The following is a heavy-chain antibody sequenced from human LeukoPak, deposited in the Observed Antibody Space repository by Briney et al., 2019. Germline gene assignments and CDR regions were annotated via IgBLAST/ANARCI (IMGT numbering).Heavy chain of an antibody. V-gene: IGHV4-59*11. CDR2: IYYSGST. D-gene: IGHD5-12*01. Sequence: SETLSLTCTVSGGPISSHYWSWIRQPPGKGLEWIGYIYYSGSTNYNPSLKSRVTISVDTSKNQFSLKLSSVTAADTAVYYCARSRGYSGYAYDAFDLWGQGTMVTVSS. CDR1: GGPISSHY. J-gene: IGHJ3*01. CDR3: ARSRGYSGYAYDAFDL.